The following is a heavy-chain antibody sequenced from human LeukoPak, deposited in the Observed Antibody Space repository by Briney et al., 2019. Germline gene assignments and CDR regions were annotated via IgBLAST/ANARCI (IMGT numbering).Heavy chain of an antibody. CDR3: ARGGFGGYDSSFDY. CDR2: INSDGSST. CDR1: GFTFSNYW. V-gene: IGHV3-74*01. J-gene: IGHJ4*02. Sequence: GGSLRLSCAASGFTFSNYWMHWVRQGPGKELVWISRINSDGSSTSYADSVKGRFTISRDNPKNPLYLQMNSLRVEDTAVYYCARGGFGGYDSSFDYWGQGNLVTVSS. D-gene: IGHD5-12*01.